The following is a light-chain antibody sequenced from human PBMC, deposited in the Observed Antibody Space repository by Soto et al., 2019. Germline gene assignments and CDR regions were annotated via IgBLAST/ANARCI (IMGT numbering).Light chain of an antibody. CDR3: QVWDSSSDNYV. Sequence: SYELTQPPSVSVAPGQTARITCGGNNIGSKSVHWCQQKPGQAPVLVVYDDSDRPSGIPERFSGSNSGNTATLTISRVEAGDEADYYCQVWDSSSDNYVFGTGTKLTVL. CDR2: DDS. V-gene: IGLV3-21*02. CDR1: NIGSKS. J-gene: IGLJ1*01.